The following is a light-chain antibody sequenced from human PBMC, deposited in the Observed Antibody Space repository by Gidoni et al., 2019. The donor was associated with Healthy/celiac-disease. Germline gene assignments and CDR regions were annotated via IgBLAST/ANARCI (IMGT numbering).Light chain of an antibody. CDR3: SSYAGSNNFGV. CDR2: EVS. V-gene: IGLV2-8*01. CDR1: SSDVGGYNY. Sequence: HSALPNPPSPSGSPGQSVTISCTGTSSDVGGYNYVSWYQQHPGKAPKLMIYEVSKRPSGVPDRVSGSKSGNTASLTVSGLQAEDEADYYCSSYAGSNNFGVFGTGTKVTVL. J-gene: IGLJ1*01.